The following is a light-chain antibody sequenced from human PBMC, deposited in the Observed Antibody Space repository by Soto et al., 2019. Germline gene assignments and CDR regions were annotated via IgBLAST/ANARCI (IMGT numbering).Light chain of an antibody. Sequence: QSVLTQPPSVSGAPGQRVTISCTGSSSNIGAGYDVPWYQQLPGTAPKLLIYRNSNRPSGVPDRVSGSKSGTSASLAITGLQAEDEPDYYCQSYDSSLSGSVFGGGTKLTVL. J-gene: IGLJ3*02. CDR1: SSNIGAGYD. CDR2: RNS. CDR3: QSYDSSLSGSV. V-gene: IGLV1-40*01.